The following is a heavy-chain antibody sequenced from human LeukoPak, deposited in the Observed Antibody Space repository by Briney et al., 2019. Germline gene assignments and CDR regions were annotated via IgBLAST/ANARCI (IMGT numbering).Heavy chain of an antibody. CDR2: INQEGNDK. CDR1: GFTFRNYW. CDR3: VVTRTRGDH. Sequence: PGGSLRLSCVASGFTFRNYWMTWVRQAPGKGLEWVANINQEGNDKYYADSVKGRFTISRDNTKNSLFLQMSSLRAEDTAVYYCVVTRTRGDHWGQGTLVTVSS. V-gene: IGHV3-7*03. J-gene: IGHJ4*02. D-gene: IGHD2-21*01.